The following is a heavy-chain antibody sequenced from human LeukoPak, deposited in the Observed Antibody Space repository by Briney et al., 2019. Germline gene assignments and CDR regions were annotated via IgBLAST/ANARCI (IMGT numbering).Heavy chain of an antibody. J-gene: IGHJ5*02. V-gene: IGHV3-53*01. Sequence: GGSLRLSCAASGFTVSSNYMSWVRQAPGKGLEWVSVIYSGGGTYYADSVKGRFTISRDNSKNTLYLQMNSLRAEDTAVYYCARGHTYYYDSSGYSYWFDPWGQGTLVTVSS. CDR3: ARGHTYYYDSSGYSYWFDP. CDR2: IYSGGGT. D-gene: IGHD3-22*01. CDR1: GFTVSSNY.